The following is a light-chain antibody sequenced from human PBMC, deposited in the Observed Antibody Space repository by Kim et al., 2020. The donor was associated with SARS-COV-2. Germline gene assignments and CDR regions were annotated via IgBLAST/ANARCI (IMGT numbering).Light chain of an antibody. J-gene: IGLJ2*01. CDR1: RWGVKY. Sequence: VSPGQTDCTSRAGDRWGVKYAYWYQQKPRQTPVLVIYTDHKRPTGIPERFSGSNSGDTATLTISGTQAMDEADYYCQAWDSSTHVVFGGGTQLTVL. CDR3: QAWDSSTHVV. V-gene: IGLV3-1*01. CDR2: TDH.